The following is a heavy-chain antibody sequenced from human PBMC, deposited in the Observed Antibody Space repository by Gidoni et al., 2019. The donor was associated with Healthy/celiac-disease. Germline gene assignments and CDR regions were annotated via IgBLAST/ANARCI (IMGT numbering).Heavy chain of an antibody. CDR3: ARDRFGVVKGYYYGMDV. J-gene: IGHJ6*02. CDR2: ISSSSSTI. D-gene: IGHD3-3*01. V-gene: IGHV3-48*02. CDR1: GFTFSSYS. Sequence: EVQLVESGGGLVQPGGSLRLSCAASGFTFSSYSMNWVRQAPGKGLEWVSYISSSSSTIYYADSVKGRFTISRDKAKNSLYLQMNSLRDEDTAVYYCARDRFGVVKGYYYGMDVWGQGTTVTVSS.